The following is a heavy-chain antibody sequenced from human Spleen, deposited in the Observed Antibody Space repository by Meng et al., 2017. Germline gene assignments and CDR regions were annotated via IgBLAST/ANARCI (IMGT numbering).Heavy chain of an antibody. D-gene: IGHD5-12*01. CDR1: GFTFSDYY. CDR3: ARENRQWLEPVDYFDY. J-gene: IGHJ4*02. Sequence: GASLKISCAASGFTFSDYYISWIRQAPGKGLERVSYISSSGSTIYYADSVKGRFTISRDNAKNSLYLQMNSLRAEDTAVYYCARENRQWLEPVDYFDYWGQGTLVTVSS. CDR2: ISSSGSTI. V-gene: IGHV3-11*04.